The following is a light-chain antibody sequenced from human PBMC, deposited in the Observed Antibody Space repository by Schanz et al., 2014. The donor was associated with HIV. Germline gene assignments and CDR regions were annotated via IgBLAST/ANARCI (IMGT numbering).Light chain of an antibody. J-gene: IGKJ4*01. CDR1: QSVSSY. CDR2: DAS. V-gene: IGKV3-11*01. Sequence: EIVLTQSPATLSLSPGTRATLSCRASQSVSSYLAWYQQKPGQAPRLLIYDASNRATGIPARFRGSGSGTDFTLTISSLEPEDFAVYYCQHRSYWGLTFGGGTKVEIK. CDR3: QHRSYWGLT.